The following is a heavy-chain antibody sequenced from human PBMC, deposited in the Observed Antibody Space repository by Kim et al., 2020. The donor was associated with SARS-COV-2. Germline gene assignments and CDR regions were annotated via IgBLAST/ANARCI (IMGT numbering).Heavy chain of an antibody. CDR1: GGSISSYY. CDR2: IYYSGST. V-gene: IGHV4-59*13. CDR3: ARYLAAAAAYPD. J-gene: IGHJ4*02. D-gene: IGHD6-13*01. Sequence: SETLSLTCTVSGGSISSYYWSWIRQPPGKGLEWIGYIYYSGSTNYNPSLKSRVTISVDTSKNQFSLKLSSVTAADTAVYYCARYLAAAAAYPDWGQGTLVTVSS.